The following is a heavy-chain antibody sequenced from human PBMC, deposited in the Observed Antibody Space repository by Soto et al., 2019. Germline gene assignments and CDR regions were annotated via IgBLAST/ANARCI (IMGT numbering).Heavy chain of an antibody. CDR1: GYTFTSYA. D-gene: IGHD6-13*01. CDR3: ARNHGSKWYPNWFDP. J-gene: IGHJ5*02. CDR2: INAGNGNT. Sequence: QVQLVQSGAEVKKPGASVKVSCKASGYTFTSYAMHWVRQAPGQRLEWMGWINAGNGNTKYSQKFQGRVTITRDTSASKADMELSSLRSEDTAVSYCARNHGSKWYPNWFDPWGQGTLVTVSS. V-gene: IGHV1-3*01.